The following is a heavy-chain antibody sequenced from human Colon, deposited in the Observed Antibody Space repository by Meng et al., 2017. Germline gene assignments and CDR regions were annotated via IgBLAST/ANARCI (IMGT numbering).Heavy chain of an antibody. Sequence: GESLKISCAASGFTVSSYEMNWVRQAPGKGLEWVSYISSSGSTIYYADSVKGRFTISRDNAKNSLYLQMYRLKAEDTAVYYCARGSGRSSSWYVSEDYWGQGTLVTVSS. CDR2: ISSSGSTI. J-gene: IGHJ4*02. V-gene: IGHV3-48*03. D-gene: IGHD6-13*01. CDR1: GFTVSSYE. CDR3: ARGSGRSSSWYVSEDY.